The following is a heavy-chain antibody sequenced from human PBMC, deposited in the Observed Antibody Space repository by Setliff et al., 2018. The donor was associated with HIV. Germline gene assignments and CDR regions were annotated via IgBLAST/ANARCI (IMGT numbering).Heavy chain of an antibody. J-gene: IGHJ4*02. D-gene: IGHD3-22*01. CDR3: SRSIKYYYDSSGYYNLDY. CDR1: GGTFSSYT. Sequence: SVKVSCKASGGTFSSYTISWVRQAPGQGLEWMGRIIPILGIANYAQKVQGRVTITADKSTSTAYMELSSLRSEDTAVYYCSRSIKYYYDSSGYYNLDYWGLGALVTVSS. CDR2: IIPILGIA. V-gene: IGHV1-69*02.